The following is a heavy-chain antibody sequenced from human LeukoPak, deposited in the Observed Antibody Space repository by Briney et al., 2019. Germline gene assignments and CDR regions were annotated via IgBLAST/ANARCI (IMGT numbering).Heavy chain of an antibody. CDR3: ARVPSGSYYDGWFDP. D-gene: IGHD1-26*01. J-gene: IGHJ5*02. CDR1: GFTFSSYA. CDR2: ISYDGSNK. V-gene: IGHV3-30-3*01. Sequence: GGSLRLSCAASGFTFSSYAMHWVRQAPGKGLEWVAVISYDGSNKYYADSVKGRFTISRDNSKNTLYLQMNSLRAEDTAVYYCARVPSGSYYDGWFDPWGQGTLVTVSS.